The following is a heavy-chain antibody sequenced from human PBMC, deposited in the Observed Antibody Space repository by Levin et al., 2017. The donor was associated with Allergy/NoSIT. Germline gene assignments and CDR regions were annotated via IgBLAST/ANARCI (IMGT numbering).Heavy chain of an antibody. CDR1: GFTFSSYA. V-gene: IGHV3-23*01. J-gene: IGHJ5*02. CDR3: AKDRGIVVVPAAIPGGFDP. CDR2: ISGSGGST. Sequence: PGGSLRLSCAASGFTFSSYAMSWVRQAPGKGLEWVSAISGSGGSTYYADSVKGRFTISRDNSKNTLYLQMNSLRAEDTAVYYCAKDRGIVVVPAAIPGGFDPWGQGTLVTVSS. D-gene: IGHD2-2*01.